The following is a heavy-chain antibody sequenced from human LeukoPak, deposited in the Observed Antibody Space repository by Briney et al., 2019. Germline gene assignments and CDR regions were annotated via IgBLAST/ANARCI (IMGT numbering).Heavy chain of an antibody. Sequence: SETLSLTCAVYGGSFSSYYWGWIRQPPGKGLEWIGSIYYSGSTYYNPSLKSRVTISVDTSKNQFSLKLSSVTAADTAVYYCARRQRNDYGDYPTFDYWGQGTLVTVSS. J-gene: IGHJ4*02. V-gene: IGHV4-39*07. CDR2: IYYSGST. CDR1: GGSFSSYY. D-gene: IGHD4-17*01. CDR3: ARRQRNDYGDYPTFDY.